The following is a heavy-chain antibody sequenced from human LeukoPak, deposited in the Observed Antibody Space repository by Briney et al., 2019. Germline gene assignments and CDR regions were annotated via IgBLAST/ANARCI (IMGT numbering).Heavy chain of an antibody. J-gene: IGHJ4*02. D-gene: IGHD4-17*01. Sequence: SGASLQISCEGSGYIFTSYWIGWGRQLPGKGLEWMGIIYPGDSDTKYSPSFQGQVTISADKSISTAYLQWSSLKASDTAMYYCARREPGDYGSYYFDYWGQGTLVTVSS. V-gene: IGHV5-51*01. CDR3: ARREPGDYGSYYFDY. CDR1: GYIFTSYW. CDR2: IYPGDSDT.